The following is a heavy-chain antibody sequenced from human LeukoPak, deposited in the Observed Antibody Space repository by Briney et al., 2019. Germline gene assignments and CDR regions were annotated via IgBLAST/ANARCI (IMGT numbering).Heavy chain of an antibody. CDR2: IKYDASST. Sequence: PGGSLRLSCADSGFTFSSHWTHWVRQAPGEGLVWVSRIKYDASSTSYADSVKGRFTISRDNAKNTLYLQMNSLRAEDTAVYYCARGTTYAYYQDYWGQGTLVTVSS. V-gene: IGHV3-74*01. CDR1: GFTFSSHW. D-gene: IGHD1-26*01. J-gene: IGHJ4*02. CDR3: ARGTTYAYYQDY.